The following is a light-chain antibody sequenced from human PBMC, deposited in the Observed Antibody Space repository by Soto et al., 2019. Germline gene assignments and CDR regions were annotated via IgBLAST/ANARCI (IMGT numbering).Light chain of an antibody. V-gene: IGKV3-11*01. CDR2: AAS. CDR3: QQRSTWPLT. Sequence: EIVMTQSPATLSVSPGERATLSCRASQSIASNLAWYQQKPGQAPRLLIYAASTRATGTPARFSGSGSGTDFSLTISSLEPEDLAVYYCQQRSTWPLTFGGGTKV. CDR1: QSIASN. J-gene: IGKJ4*01.